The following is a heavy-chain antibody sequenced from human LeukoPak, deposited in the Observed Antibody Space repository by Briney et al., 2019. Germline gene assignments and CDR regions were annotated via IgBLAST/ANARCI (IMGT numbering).Heavy chain of an antibody. Sequence: PSETLSLTCTVSGGSISSYYWSWIRQPPGKGLEWIGYIYYSGSTNYNPSLKSRVTISVDTSKNQFSLKLSSVTAADTAVYYCARESRGYSTPFDPWGQGTLVTVSS. CDR2: IYYSGST. CDR1: GGSISSYY. J-gene: IGHJ5*02. D-gene: IGHD6-13*01. V-gene: IGHV4-59*01. CDR3: ARESRGYSTPFDP.